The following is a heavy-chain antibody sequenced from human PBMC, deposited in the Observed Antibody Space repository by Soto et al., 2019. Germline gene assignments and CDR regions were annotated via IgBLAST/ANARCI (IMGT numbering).Heavy chain of an antibody. CDR3: ARDGGITGTKRISGVFDP. Sequence: QVQLVESGGGVVQPGRSLRLSCAASGFTFSSYGMHWVRQAPGKGLEWVAVIWYDGSNKYYADSVKGRFTISRDNSKNTLYLQMNSLRAEDTAVYYCARDGGITGTKRISGVFDPWGQGTLVTVSS. CDR1: GFTFSSYG. V-gene: IGHV3-33*01. J-gene: IGHJ5*02. CDR2: IWYDGSNK. D-gene: IGHD1-20*01.